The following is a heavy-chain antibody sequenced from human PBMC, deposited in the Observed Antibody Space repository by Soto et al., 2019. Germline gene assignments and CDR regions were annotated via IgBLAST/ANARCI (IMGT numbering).Heavy chain of an antibody. CDR1: GXTVSSYA. Sequence: HPXGSLRLSCAASGXTVSSYAMHWVRQAPGKGLELVAFISYDGSNKYYADSVKGLFTISRDNSKNTLYLQMNRLRAEDTAVCYCARDLDIVATIGYYAMEVWGQGTT. CDR3: ARDLDIVATIGYYAMEV. D-gene: IGHD5-12*01. J-gene: IGHJ6*02. V-gene: IGHV3-30-3*01. CDR2: ISYDGSNK.